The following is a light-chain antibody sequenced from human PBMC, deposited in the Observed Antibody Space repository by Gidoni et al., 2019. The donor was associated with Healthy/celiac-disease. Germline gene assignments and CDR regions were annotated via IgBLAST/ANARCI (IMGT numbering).Light chain of an antibody. CDR2: GAS. CDR1: QSVSSN. V-gene: IGKV3-15*01. J-gene: IGKJ1*01. Sequence: EIVLTQSPATLSVSPGERATLSCRASQSVSSNLAWYQQKPGQAPRLLIYGASTRATGIPARYSGSGSGTEFTLTISSLQSEDFAVYYCQRYNNWRPWTFGQGTKVEIK. CDR3: QRYNNWRPWT.